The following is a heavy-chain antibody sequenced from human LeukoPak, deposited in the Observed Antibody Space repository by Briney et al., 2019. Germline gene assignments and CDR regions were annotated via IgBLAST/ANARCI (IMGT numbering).Heavy chain of an antibody. CDR3: AKDFLVYYYGMDV. V-gene: IGHV3-23*01. J-gene: IGHJ6*02. D-gene: IGHD3-3*01. CDR1: GFTFSTYA. CDR2: ISGSGGNT. Sequence: GGSLRLSCAASGFTFSTYAMSWVRQAPEKGLEWVSAISGSGGNTYFADSVKGRFTISRDNSKNTLFLQMNSLRADDTAVYYCAKDFLVYYYGMDVWGQGTTVTVSS.